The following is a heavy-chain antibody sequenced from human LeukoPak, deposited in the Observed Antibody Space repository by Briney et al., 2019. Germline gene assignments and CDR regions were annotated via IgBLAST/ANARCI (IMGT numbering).Heavy chain of an antibody. CDR3: TRDQNYDSSGYDAFDI. J-gene: IGHJ3*02. Sequence: GGSLRLSCAASGFTFSSCSMNWVRQAPGKELEWVSSISSSTSSIYYADSVKGRFTISRDTAKNSLYLQMNSLRAEDTAVYYCTRDQNYDSSGYDAFDIWGQGTIVTVSS. V-gene: IGHV3-21*01. CDR2: ISSSTSSI. D-gene: IGHD3-22*01. CDR1: GFTFSSCS.